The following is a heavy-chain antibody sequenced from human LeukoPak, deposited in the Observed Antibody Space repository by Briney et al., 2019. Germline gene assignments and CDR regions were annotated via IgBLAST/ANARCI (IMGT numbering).Heavy chain of an antibody. V-gene: IGHV1-69*13. Sequence: SVKVSCKASGGTFSSYAISWVRQAPGQGLEWMGRIIPIFGTANYAQKFQGRVTITADESTSTAYMELSSLRSEDTAVYYCARGLTIFGVVIAFDIWGQGTMVTVSS. J-gene: IGHJ3*02. CDR3: ARGLTIFGVVIAFDI. CDR2: IIPIFGTA. D-gene: IGHD3-3*01. CDR1: GGTFSSYA.